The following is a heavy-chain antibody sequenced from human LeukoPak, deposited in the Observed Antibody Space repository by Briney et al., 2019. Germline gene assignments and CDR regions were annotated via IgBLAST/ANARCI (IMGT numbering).Heavy chain of an antibody. D-gene: IGHD2-15*01. CDR2: IIPIFGTA. CDR3: ARILATGPSWFDP. CDR1: GGTFSSYA. V-gene: IGHV1-69*01. Sequence: SSVKVSCKASGGTFSSYAISWVRQAPGQGLEWMGGIIPIFGTANYAQKFKGRVTITADESTSTAYMELSSLRSEDREVYYCARILATGPSWFDPWGQGTLVTVSS. J-gene: IGHJ5*02.